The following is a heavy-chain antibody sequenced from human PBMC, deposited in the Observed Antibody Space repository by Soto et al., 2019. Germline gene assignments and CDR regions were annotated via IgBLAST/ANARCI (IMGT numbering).Heavy chain of an antibody. Sequence: EVQLLESGGGLVQPGGSLRLSCAASGFTFSSYAMSWVRQAPGKGLEWVSAISWNSGSIGYADSVKGRFTISRDNAKNSLYLQMNSLRAEDTALYYCAKDHYEGGYFDYWGQGTLVTVSS. J-gene: IGHJ4*02. CDR3: AKDHYEGGYFDY. D-gene: IGHD3-3*01. CDR2: ISWNSGSI. V-gene: IGHV3-9*01. CDR1: GFTFSSYA.